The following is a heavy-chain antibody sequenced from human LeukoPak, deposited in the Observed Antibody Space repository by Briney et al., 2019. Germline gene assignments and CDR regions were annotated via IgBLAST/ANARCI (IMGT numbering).Heavy chain of an antibody. V-gene: IGHV3-21*01. J-gene: IGHJ4*02. Sequence: GVSLRLSYAASEFTFSSYSINWVRQAPGKGLEGVSSISSIRSYIYYADSLKGRFTISRDNAKNSLYLQMNSLRDEDTAVYYCVRLRGGYNYALGPFDFWGQGTLVTV. CDR1: EFTFSSYS. CDR3: VRLRGGYNYALGPFDF. CDR2: ISSIRSYI. D-gene: IGHD5-18*01.